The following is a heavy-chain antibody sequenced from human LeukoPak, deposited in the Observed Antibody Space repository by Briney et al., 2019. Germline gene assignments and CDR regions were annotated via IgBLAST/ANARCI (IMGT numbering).Heavy chain of an antibody. J-gene: IGHJ4*02. Sequence: GGSLRLSCSASGFTFSDYGMHWVRQAPGKGLEWVAVISYHGSDRHYTESVKGRLTISRDDSENTLYLQMDSLRVEDTAVYYCARDKSGDYSMDYWGQGTLVTVSS. CDR2: ISYHGSDR. CDR1: GFTFSDYG. CDR3: ARDKSGDYSMDY. V-gene: IGHV3-30*03. D-gene: IGHD2-21*02.